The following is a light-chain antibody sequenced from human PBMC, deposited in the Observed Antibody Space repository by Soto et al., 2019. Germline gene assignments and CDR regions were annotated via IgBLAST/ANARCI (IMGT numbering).Light chain of an antibody. Sequence: EIVLTQSPGTLSLSPGERATLSCRASQSVSSSYLAWYQQKPGQAPRLLVYGTSTRATGIPDRFSGSGSGTDFTLTISRLEPEDFAVYYCQQYGSSGALTFGGRTKVEIK. CDR1: QSVSSSY. J-gene: IGKJ4*01. CDR2: GTS. CDR3: QQYGSSGALT. V-gene: IGKV3-20*01.